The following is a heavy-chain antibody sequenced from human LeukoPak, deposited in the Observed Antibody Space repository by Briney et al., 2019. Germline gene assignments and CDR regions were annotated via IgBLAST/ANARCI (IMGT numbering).Heavy chain of an antibody. V-gene: IGHV1-24*01. CDR2: FDSEEYDT. Sequence: VASVKVSCKVSGYTLTALALHWVRQAPGKWFEWIGGFDSEEYDTIYAQKFQGRITMTEDTSTDTACMELSGLYFEDTAVYYCATLEPEPGDFGGLAYWGQGTLVTVSS. CDR1: GYTLTALA. CDR3: ATLEPEPGDFGGLAY. D-gene: IGHD4-17*01. J-gene: IGHJ4*02.